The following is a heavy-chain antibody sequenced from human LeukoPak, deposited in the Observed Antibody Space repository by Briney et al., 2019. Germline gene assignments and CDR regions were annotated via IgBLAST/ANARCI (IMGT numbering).Heavy chain of an antibody. CDR2: IIPIFGTA. V-gene: IGHV1-69*01. CDR3: ARDSSGPPTVYYYGMDV. CDR1: GGTFSSSS. D-gene: IGHD6-6*01. Sequence: ASVKVSCKASGGTFSSSSISWVRQAPGQGLEWMGGIIPIFGTANYAQKFQGRVTITADESTSTAYMELSSLRSEDTAVYYCARDSSGPPTVYYYGMDVWGQGTTVTVSS. J-gene: IGHJ6*02.